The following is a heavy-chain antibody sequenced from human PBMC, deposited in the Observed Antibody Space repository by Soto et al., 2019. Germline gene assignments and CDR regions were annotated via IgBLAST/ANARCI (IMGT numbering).Heavy chain of an antibody. D-gene: IGHD2-21*02. CDR3: TSVTTIWSN. CDR1: GYSSSNYY. CDR2: VNPYGTSS. V-gene: IGHV1-46*01. J-gene: IGHJ4*02. Sequence: QVQVAQSGAEVKEPGASVKVSCKASGYSSSNYYTHWVRQAPGQGLEWMGIVNPYGTSSNYAQSFQGRVTLTRDTSTNTDYMELSRLTSDHTAVYYCTSVTTIWSNWGQGTLVTVSS.